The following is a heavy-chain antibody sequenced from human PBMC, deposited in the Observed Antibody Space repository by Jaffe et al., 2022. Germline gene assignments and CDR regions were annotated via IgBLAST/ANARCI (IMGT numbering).Heavy chain of an antibody. J-gene: IGHJ5*02. CDR3: ARDSSSWYAMGVWFDP. D-gene: IGHD6-13*01. Sequence: QVQLQESGPGLVKPSQTLSLTCTVSGGSISSGSYYWSWIRQPAGKGLEWIGRIYTSGSTNYNPSLKSRVTISVDTSKNQFSLKLSSVTAADTAVYYCARDSSSWYAMGVWFDPWGQGTLVTVSS. V-gene: IGHV4-61*02. CDR2: IYTSGST. CDR1: GGSISSGSYY.